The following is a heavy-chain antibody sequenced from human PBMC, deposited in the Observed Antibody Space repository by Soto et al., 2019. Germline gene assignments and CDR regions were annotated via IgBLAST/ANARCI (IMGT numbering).Heavy chain of an antibody. J-gene: IGHJ4*02. CDR1: GFAFSSYA. D-gene: IGHD5-18*01. V-gene: IGHV3-23*01. Sequence: EVQVLESGGGLVQPGGSLRLSFAASGFAFSSYAISWVRQAPGKRLERVSSIRGRGDFTYYADSLRSRFTVSRDNSMDTLSLQMNALRAEDTAIYYCAKAGDTGNHYFDRWGQGTLVTVSS. CDR3: AKAGDTGNHYFDR. CDR2: IRGRGDFT.